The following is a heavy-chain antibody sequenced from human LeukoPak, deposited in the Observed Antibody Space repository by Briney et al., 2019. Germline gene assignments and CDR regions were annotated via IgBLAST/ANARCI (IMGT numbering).Heavy chain of an antibody. V-gene: IGHV3-9*01. CDR2: ISWNSGSI. CDR1: GFTFDDYA. CDR3: AKGTVVVVPAAPPPRDAFDI. J-gene: IGHJ3*02. D-gene: IGHD2-2*01. Sequence: PGGSLRLSCAASGFTFDDYAMHWVRQAPGKGLEWVSGISWNSGSIGYADSVKGRFTISRDNAKNSLYLQMNSLRAEDTALYYCAKGTVVVVPAAPPPRDAFDIWGQGTMVTVSS.